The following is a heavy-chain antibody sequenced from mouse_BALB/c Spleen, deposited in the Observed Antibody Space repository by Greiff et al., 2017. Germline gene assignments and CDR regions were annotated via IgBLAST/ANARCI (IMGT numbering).Heavy chain of an antibody. D-gene: IGHD4-1*02. J-gene: IGHJ4*01. Sequence: VQGVESGAELVRPGTSVKVSCKASGYAFTNYLIEWVKQRPGQGLEWIGVINPGSGGTNYNEKFKGKATLTADKSSSTAYMQLSSLTSDDSAVYFCAREKTTGTRYAMDYWGQGTSVTVSS. V-gene: IGHV1-54*01. CDR3: AREKTTGTRYAMDY. CDR1: GYAFTNYL. CDR2: INPGSGGT.